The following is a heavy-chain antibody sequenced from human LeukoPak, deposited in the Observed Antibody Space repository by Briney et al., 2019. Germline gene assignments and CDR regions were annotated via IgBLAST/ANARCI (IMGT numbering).Heavy chain of an antibody. CDR1: GFTFSAYT. V-gene: IGHV3-21*01. CDR3: ATNNARGLDY. CDR2: ISSRTTYI. J-gene: IGHJ4*02. Sequence: GGSLRLSCVDSGFTFSAYTLNWVRQAPGKGLEWLSSISSRTTYIYYADSVKGRFTISRDNAKNSVFLQMDSLRAEDTAVYYCATNNARGLDYGGQGTRVPVSS. D-gene: IGHD2-8*01.